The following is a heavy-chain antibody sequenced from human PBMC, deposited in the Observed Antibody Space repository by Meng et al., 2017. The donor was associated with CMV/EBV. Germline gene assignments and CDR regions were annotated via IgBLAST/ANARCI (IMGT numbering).Heavy chain of an antibody. CDR1: GGSVSSGSYY. D-gene: IGHD2-2*01. J-gene: IGHJ3*02. Sequence: SETLSLTCTVPGGSVSSGSYYWSWIRQPPGTGLAWIGYIYYSGSTNYNPSLKSRVTISVDTSKNQFSLKLSSVTAADTAVYYCARDQGYCSSTSCLEGAFDIWGQGTMVTVSS. CDR2: IYYSGST. V-gene: IGHV4-61*01. CDR3: ARDQGYCSSTSCLEGAFDI.